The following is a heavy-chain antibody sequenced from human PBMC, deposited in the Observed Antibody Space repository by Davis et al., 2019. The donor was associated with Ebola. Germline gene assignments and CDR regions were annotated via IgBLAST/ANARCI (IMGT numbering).Heavy chain of an antibody. D-gene: IGHD3-10*01. V-gene: IGHV1-69*06. J-gene: IGHJ4*02. CDR2: IIVIFNTI. CDR3: ARDRVGQP. CDR1: GGTFSNYA. Sequence: AASVKVSCKASGGTFSNYAISWVRQAPGQGLQRMGGIIVIFNTINYAQKFQGRVTITADKSTSTAYMELSSLRSEDTAVYYCARDRVGQPWGQGTLVTVSS.